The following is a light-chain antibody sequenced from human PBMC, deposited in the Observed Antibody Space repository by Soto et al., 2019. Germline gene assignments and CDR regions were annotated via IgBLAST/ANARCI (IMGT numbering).Light chain of an antibody. J-gene: IGKJ5*01. CDR2: DTS. CDR1: QSVNSN. Sequence: EIVMTQSPATLSVSPGERATLSCRASQSVNSNLAWYQQKRGQAPRLLIYDTSTRATGIPARFSGSGSGTEFTLTISSLQSEDFAVYYCQQYSNWPPITFGQGTRLEIK. V-gene: IGKV3-15*01. CDR3: QQYSNWPPIT.